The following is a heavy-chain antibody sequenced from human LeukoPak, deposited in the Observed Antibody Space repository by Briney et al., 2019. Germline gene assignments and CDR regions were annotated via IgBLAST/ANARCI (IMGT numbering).Heavy chain of an antibody. CDR3: ARDLQLWTTRDTRGGARVDY. V-gene: IGHV3-74*01. J-gene: IGHJ4*02. D-gene: IGHD5-18*01. Sequence: PGGSLRLSCAASGFTVSSNYMSWVRQAPGKGLEWVSRINSDGSSISYADSVKGRFTISRDNTKNTLYLQMNSLRAEDTAVYYCARDLQLWTTRDTRGGARVDYWGQGTLVTVSS. CDR2: INSDGSSI. CDR1: GFTVSSNY.